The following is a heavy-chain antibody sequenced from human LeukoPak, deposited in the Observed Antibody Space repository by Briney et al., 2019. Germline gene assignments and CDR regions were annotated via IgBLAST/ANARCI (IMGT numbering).Heavy chain of an antibody. CDR1: GFIFKDYW. CDR2: ISYDGSNK. D-gene: IGHD2-2*02. CDR3: ARALYLRHPYDY. Sequence: GGSLRLSCAASGFIFKDYWMIWVRQAPGKGLEWVALISYDGSNKYYADSVKGRFTISRDNSKNTLYLQMNSLRAEDTAVYYCARALYLRHPYDYWGQGTLVTVSS. V-gene: IGHV3-30-3*01. J-gene: IGHJ4*02.